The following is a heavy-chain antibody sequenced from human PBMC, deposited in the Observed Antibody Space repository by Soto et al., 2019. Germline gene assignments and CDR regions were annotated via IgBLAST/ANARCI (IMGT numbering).Heavy chain of an antibody. Sequence: PGESLKISCKGSGYSFTSYWIGLVRQMPGKGLEWMGIIYPGDSDTRYSPSFQGQVTISADKSISTAYLQWSSLKASDTAMYYCASLAPSSGYCSSTSCYGAFDIWGQGTMVTVSS. CDR1: GYSFTSYW. D-gene: IGHD2-2*01. CDR3: ASLAPSSGYCSSTSCYGAFDI. V-gene: IGHV5-51*01. CDR2: IYPGDSDT. J-gene: IGHJ3*02.